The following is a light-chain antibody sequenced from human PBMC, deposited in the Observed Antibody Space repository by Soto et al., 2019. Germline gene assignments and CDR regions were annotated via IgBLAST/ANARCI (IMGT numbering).Light chain of an antibody. CDR2: WAS. V-gene: IGKV4-1*01. CDR1: QSVLYTSDNKNY. J-gene: IGKJ5*01. Sequence: DIVMTQSPDSLAVSLGERATINCKSSQSVLYTSDNKNYLAWYQQKPGQPPKLLIYWASTRESGVPDRFSGSGSGTDFTLTISSLRAEDVAVYYCQQHSSTPITFGQGTRLEIK. CDR3: QQHSSTPIT.